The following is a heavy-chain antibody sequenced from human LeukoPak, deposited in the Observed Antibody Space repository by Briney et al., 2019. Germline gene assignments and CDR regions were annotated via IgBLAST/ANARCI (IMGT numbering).Heavy chain of an antibody. CDR3: ARDVTIFGVVHYYFDY. Sequence: ASVKVSCKVSGYTLTELSMHWVRQAPGQGLEWMGIINPSGGSTSYAQKFQGRVTMTRDTSTSTVYMELSSLRSEDTAVYYCARDVTIFGVVHYYFDYWGQGTLVTVSS. CDR1: GYTLTELS. D-gene: IGHD3-3*01. CDR2: INPSGGST. V-gene: IGHV1-46*01. J-gene: IGHJ4*02.